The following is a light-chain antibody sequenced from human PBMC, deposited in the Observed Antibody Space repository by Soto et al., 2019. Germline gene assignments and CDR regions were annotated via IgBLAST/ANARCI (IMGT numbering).Light chain of an antibody. CDR3: CSYAGGSSPYF. CDR1: SSDVGGYNF. J-gene: IGLJ1*01. CDR2: DVN. Sequence: QSVLTQPRSVSGSPRQSVTISCTGTSSDVGGYNFVSWYQQHPGKVPKLMVFDVNKRPSGVPDRFSGSKSGNTASLTISGLQAEDEADFYCCSYAGGSSPYFFGTGTKVTVL. V-gene: IGLV2-11*02.